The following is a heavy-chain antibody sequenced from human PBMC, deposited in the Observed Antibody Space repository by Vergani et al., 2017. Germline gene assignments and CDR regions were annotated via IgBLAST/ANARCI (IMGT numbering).Heavy chain of an antibody. D-gene: IGHD3-9*01. CDR3: ARTRYDILTGYSNWYFDL. CDR1: GFTFSSYR. J-gene: IGHJ2*01. V-gene: IGHV3-21*01. Sequence: EVQLVESGGGLVKPGGSLRLSCAASGFTFSSYRMNWVRPAPGKGLECVSSISSSSRYIYYADSVTGRFTISGDNAKHSLYLQMNSLRAEDTAVYYCARTRYDILTGYSNWYFDLWGRGTLVTGSS. CDR2: ISSSSRYI.